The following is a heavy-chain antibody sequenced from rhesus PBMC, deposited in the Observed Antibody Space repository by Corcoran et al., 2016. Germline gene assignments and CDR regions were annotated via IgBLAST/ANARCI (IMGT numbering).Heavy chain of an antibody. CDR2: INGNSGST. V-gene: IGHV4-80*01. J-gene: IGHJ2*01. CDR1: GGSFSSYW. D-gene: IGHD6-31*01. CDR3: GRLAAGG. Sequence: QVQLQESGPGLVKPSETLSLTCAVSGGSFSSYWWSWIRQPPGKGLEWIGEINGNSGSTNYNPSLKSRVTISKDASKSQFSLKLSSVTAADTAVYYCGRLAAGGWGPGTPITIS.